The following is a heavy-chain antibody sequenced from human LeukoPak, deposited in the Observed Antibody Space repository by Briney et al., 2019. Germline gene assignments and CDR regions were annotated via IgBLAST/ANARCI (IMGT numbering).Heavy chain of an antibody. CDR2: IAYDGSNE. V-gene: IGHV3-30*18. CDR3: AKDRIPGFAPWYFDY. J-gene: IGHJ4*02. D-gene: IGHD6-13*01. Sequence: GGSLRLSCAASGFIFSSYGMHWVRQAPGKGLEWVAVIAYDGSNENYADSVKGRFTISRDNSKNTLYLQMNSLRTDDTAVYYCAKDRIPGFAPWYFDYWGKGTLVTVSS. CDR1: GFIFSSYG.